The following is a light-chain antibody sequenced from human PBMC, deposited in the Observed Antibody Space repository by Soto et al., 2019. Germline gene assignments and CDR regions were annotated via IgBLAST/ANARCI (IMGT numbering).Light chain of an antibody. V-gene: IGKV1-9*01. CDR1: QGISSY. CDR2: AAS. CDR3: QQSNSYPQT. Sequence: IQLTQSPSSLSASVGDRVTITCRASQGISSYLAWYQQKPGKAPKLLTYAASTLQSGVPSRFSGSGSGTDFTLTISSLQPEDFATYYCQQSNSYPQTFGQGTKVDIK. J-gene: IGKJ1*01.